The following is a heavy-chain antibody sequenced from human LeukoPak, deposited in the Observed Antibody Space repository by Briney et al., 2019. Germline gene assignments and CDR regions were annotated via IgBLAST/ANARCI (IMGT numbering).Heavy chain of an antibody. CDR1: GGSFSGYH. Sequence: SETLSLTCAVYGGSFSGYHWSWIRQPPGKGLEWIGEINHRGSTNYNPSLKSRVTMSVDTSKNQFSLKLSSVTAADTAVYYCARGRGAARFVTIEFDYWGREPWSPSPQ. CDR2: INHRGST. D-gene: IGHD6-6*01. V-gene: IGHV4-34*01. CDR3: ARGRGAARFVTIEFDY. J-gene: IGHJ4*02.